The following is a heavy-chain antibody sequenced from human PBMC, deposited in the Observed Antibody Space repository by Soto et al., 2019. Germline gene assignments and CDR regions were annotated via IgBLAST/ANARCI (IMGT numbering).Heavy chain of an antibody. V-gene: IGHV3-30*03. D-gene: IGHD3-16*01. CDR3: AIDRASHYDYVWGNQDAFDI. J-gene: IGHJ3*02. Sequence: QVQLVESGGGVVQPGRSLRLSCAASGFTFSSYVMNWVRQAPGKGLEWVAVISYAGSNKYYADSVKGRFTISRDNSKNSLYLQMNSLKADDSAVYDYAIDRASHYDYVWGNQDAFDIWGQGTIVT. CDR1: GFTFSSYV. CDR2: ISYAGSNK.